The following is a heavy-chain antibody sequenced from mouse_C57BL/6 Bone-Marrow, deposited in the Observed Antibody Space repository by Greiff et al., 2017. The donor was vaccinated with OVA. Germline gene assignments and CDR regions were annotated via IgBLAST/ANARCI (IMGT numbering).Heavy chain of an antibody. Sequence: QVQLKVSGPGILQPSQTLSLTCSFSGFSLSTFGMGVGWIRQPSGKGLEWLAHIWWDDDKYYNPALKSRLTISKDTSKNQVFLKIAKVDTADTATYYCARIAVTTSRSFAYWGQGTLVTVSA. V-gene: IGHV8-8*01. D-gene: IGHD2-1*01. CDR3: ARIAVTTSRSFAY. J-gene: IGHJ3*01. CDR1: GFSLSTFGMG. CDR2: IWWDDDK.